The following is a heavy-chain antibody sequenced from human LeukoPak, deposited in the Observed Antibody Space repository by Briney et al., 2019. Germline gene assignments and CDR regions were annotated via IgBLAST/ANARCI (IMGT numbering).Heavy chain of an antibody. CDR1: GFAFSSFA. D-gene: IGHD1-26*01. J-gene: IGHJ4*02. CDR2: ISGSGGST. V-gene: IGHV3-23*01. CDR3: AKGVGTNKGGYYFDY. Sequence: GGSLRLSCAASGFAFSSFAMSWVRQAPGKGLDWVSSISGSGGSTYYADSVKGRFTISRDSSKNTLHLQMNSLRAEDTAVYYCAKGVGTNKGGYYFDYWGQGTPVTVSS.